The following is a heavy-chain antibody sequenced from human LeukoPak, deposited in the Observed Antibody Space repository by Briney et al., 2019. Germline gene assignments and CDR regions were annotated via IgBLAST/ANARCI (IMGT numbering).Heavy chain of an antibody. CDR1: GFIFSSYA. V-gene: IGHV3-30*04. Sequence: PGGSLRLSCAASGFIFSSYAMHWVRQAPGKGLEWVTVISYDGRNEYYADAVKSRLTISRDNSKNTLYLQMNSLRDEDSAVYYCARDRGSLTSCRGADCYSRIDYWGQGTLVTVSS. CDR3: ARDRGSLTSCRGADCYSRIDY. CDR2: ISYDGRNE. J-gene: IGHJ4*02. D-gene: IGHD2-21*02.